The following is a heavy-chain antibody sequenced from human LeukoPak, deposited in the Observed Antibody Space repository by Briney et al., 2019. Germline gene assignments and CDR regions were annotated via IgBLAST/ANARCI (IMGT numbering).Heavy chain of an antibody. CDR3: AKDYGSGSYYSYYYMDV. CDR2: IKQDGSEK. CDR1: GFTFSSYE. D-gene: IGHD3-10*01. J-gene: IGHJ6*03. V-gene: IGHV3-7*03. Sequence: GGSLRLSCAASGFTFSSYEMNWVRQAPGKGLEWVANIKQDGSEKYYVDSVKGRFTISRDNAKNSLYLQMNSLRAEDTALYYCAKDYGSGSYYSYYYMDVWGKGTTVTISS.